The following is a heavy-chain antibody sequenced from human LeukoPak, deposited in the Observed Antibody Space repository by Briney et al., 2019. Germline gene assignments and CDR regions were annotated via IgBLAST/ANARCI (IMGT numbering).Heavy chain of an antibody. J-gene: IGHJ3*02. V-gene: IGHV3-30*04. CDR3: ARDIPNSGSYFLFSVGATNDAFDI. Sequence: PGGSLRLSCAASGFTFSSYAMHWVRQAPGKGLEWVAVISYDGSNKYYADSVKGRFTISRDNAKNSLYLQMNSLRAEDTAVYYCARDIPNSGSYFLFSVGATNDAFDIWGQGTMVTVSS. D-gene: IGHD1-26*01. CDR1: GFTFSSYA. CDR2: ISYDGSNK.